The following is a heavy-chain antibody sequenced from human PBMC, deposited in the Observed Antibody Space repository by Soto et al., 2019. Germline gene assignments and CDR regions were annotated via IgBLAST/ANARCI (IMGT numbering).Heavy chain of an antibody. D-gene: IGHD5-12*01. CDR3: TTAGTRVGYTGSY. CDR1: GFSFSDAW. J-gene: IGHJ4*02. V-gene: IGHV3-15*06. Sequence: GGSLRLSCAASGFSFSDAWMSWVRQIPGRGLEWVGRVKTTSERGTTNHAAPVLGRFTVSRDDSKNTLYLQMDALRAEDTAVYYCTTAGTRVGYTGSYWGQGTQVTVSS. CDR2: VKTTSERGTT.